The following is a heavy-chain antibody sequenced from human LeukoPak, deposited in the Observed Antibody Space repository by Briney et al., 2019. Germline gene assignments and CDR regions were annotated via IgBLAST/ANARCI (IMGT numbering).Heavy chain of an antibody. D-gene: IGHD3-9*01. Sequence: ASVQVSFQASGYRFSGNYIDWVRPAPGQGLEWMAWINPNSGDTNYAQKFQGRVTVTRDTSISTTYMELSRLTYDDTAIYYCARAREVTGLAPWGQGTLVTVSS. V-gene: IGHV1-2*02. J-gene: IGHJ5*02. CDR2: INPNSGDT. CDR1: GYRFSGNY. CDR3: ARAREVTGLAP.